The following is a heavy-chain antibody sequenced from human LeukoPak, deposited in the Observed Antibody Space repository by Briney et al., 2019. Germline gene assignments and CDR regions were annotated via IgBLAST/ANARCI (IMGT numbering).Heavy chain of an antibody. CDR3: AKDYIVVVPAAMGTDVMDV. J-gene: IGHJ6*04. CDR1: GFTFRSYA. Sequence: PGGSLRLSCAASGFTFRSYAMNWVRQAPGKGLEWVSAISGSGGSTYYADSVKGRFTISRDNSKNTLYLQMNSLRAEDTAVYYCAKDYIVVVPAAMGTDVMDVWGKGTTVTVSS. CDR2: ISGSGGST. V-gene: IGHV3-23*01. D-gene: IGHD2-2*01.